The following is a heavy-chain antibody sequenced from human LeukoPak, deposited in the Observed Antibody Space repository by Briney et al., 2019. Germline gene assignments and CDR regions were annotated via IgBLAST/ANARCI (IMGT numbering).Heavy chain of an antibody. CDR1: GFTFSSYA. CDR3: AKDRAGLGYCSGGSCYRPKKDY. J-gene: IGHJ4*02. CDR2: ISGSGGST. D-gene: IGHD2-15*01. Sequence: GGPLRLSCAASGFTFSSYAMSWVRQAPGKGLEWVSAISGSGGSTYYADSVKGRFTISRDNSKNTLYLQMNSLRAEDTAVYYCAKDRAGLGYCSGGSCYRPKKDYWGQGTLVTVSS. V-gene: IGHV3-23*01.